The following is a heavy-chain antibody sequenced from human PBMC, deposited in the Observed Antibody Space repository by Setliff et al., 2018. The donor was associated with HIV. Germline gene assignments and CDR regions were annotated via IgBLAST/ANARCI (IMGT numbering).Heavy chain of an antibody. CDR2: TRNKANGYIT. Sequence: GGSLRLSCAVSGFTLSDYYMEWVRQATGKGLEWVGRTRNKANGYITEDGASVQGSLTIARDNAKDSVSLQMKNLKAEDTAVYYCTNWGSGSLSDYWGQGTRGTSPQ. CDR1: GFTLSDYY. D-gene: IGHD1-26*01. CDR3: TNWGSGSLSDY. J-gene: IGHJ4*02. V-gene: IGHV3-72*01.